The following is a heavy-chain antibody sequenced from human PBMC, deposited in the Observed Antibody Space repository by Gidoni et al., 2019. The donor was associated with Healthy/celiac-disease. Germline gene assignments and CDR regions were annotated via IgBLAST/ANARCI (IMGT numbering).Heavy chain of an antibody. Sequence: QVQLVQSGAEVKKPGASVKVSCKASGYTFTSYDINWVRQATGQVLEWMGWMNPNSGNTGYAQKFQGRVTMTRNTSISTAYMELSSLRSEDTAVYYCARGVGSGWNYYYYYYGMDVWGQGTTVTVSS. D-gene: IGHD6-19*01. CDR2: MNPNSGNT. J-gene: IGHJ6*02. CDR1: GYTFTSYD. V-gene: IGHV1-8*01. CDR3: ARGVGSGWNYYYYYYGMDV.